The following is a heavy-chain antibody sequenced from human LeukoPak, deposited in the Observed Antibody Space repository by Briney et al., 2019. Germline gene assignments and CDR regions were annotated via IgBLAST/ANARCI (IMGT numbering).Heavy chain of an antibody. CDR1: GLIFSSYW. J-gene: IGHJ4*02. CDR3: AKLTTS. V-gene: IGHV3-7*03. CDR2: IKQDGSEE. Sequence: PGGSLRLSCAASGLIFSSYWMSWARQAPGKGLEWVANIKQDGSEEYHVDSVKGRFTISRDNSNNTLYLQMNSLRAEDTAVYYCAKLTTSWGQGTLVTVSS. D-gene: IGHD4-11*01.